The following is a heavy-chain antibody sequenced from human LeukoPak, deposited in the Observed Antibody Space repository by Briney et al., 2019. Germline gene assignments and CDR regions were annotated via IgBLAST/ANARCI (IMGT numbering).Heavy chain of an antibody. CDR1: GFTFSSYA. Sequence: GGSLRLSCAASGFTFSSYAMHWVRQAPGKGLEWVAVISYDGSNKYYADSVKGRFTISRDNSKNTLYLQMNSLRAEDTAVYYCARGSYSSSWYIDYWGQGTLVTVSS. CDR3: ARGSYSSSWYIDY. D-gene: IGHD6-13*01. V-gene: IGHV3-30-3*01. CDR2: ISYDGSNK. J-gene: IGHJ4*02.